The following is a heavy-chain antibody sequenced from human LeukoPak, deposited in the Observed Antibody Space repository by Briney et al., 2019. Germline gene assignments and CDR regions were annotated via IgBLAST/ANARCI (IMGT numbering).Heavy chain of an antibody. CDR1: GGSISSSSYY. V-gene: IGHV4-39*07. Sequence: SETLSLTCTVSGGSISSSSYYWGWIRQPPGKGLEWIGSIYYSGSTYYNPSLKSRVAISVDKSENHISLKLTSVTAADTAVYYCAREGGPYRPLDYSGKGPLVTVAS. CDR3: AREGGPYRPLDY. J-gene: IGHJ4*02. CDR2: IYYSGST.